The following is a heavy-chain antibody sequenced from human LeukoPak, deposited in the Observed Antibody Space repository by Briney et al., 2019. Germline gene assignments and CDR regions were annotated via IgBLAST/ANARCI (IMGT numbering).Heavy chain of an antibody. Sequence: SETLSLTCTVSGGSIGSSSYYWAWIRQPPGKGLEWIGHIFYSGNTYYNPSLKSRVTISVDTSKNQLSLHLSSVTAADTATYYCARRGITYSSSFFAFWGQGTLVTVSS. CDR2: IFYSGNT. J-gene: IGHJ4*02. V-gene: IGHV4-39*01. D-gene: IGHD1-26*01. CDR1: GGSIGSSSYY. CDR3: ARRGITYSSSFFAF.